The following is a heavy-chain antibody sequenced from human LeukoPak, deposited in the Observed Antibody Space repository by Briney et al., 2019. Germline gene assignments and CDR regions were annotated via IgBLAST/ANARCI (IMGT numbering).Heavy chain of an antibody. J-gene: IGHJ1*01. Sequence: PGGSLRLSCAASGXTFNNYSMYWVRQAPGKGLEWVSSISSSSSHMFYADSVKGRFSISRDNANNSLYLQMNSLRAEDTAVYYCVRDSGSSYGYYFLHWGQGTLVTVSS. CDR1: GXTFNNYS. CDR3: VRDSGSSYGYYFLH. D-gene: IGHD1-26*01. CDR2: ISSSSSHM. V-gene: IGHV3-21*01.